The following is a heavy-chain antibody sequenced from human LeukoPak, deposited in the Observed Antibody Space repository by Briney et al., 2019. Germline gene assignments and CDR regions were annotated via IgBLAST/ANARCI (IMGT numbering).Heavy chain of an antibody. V-gene: IGHV4-34*01. Sequence: PSETLSLTCAVYGGSFSGYYWGWIRQPPGKGLEWIGEINHSGSTNYNPSLKSRVTISVDTSKNQFSLKLSSVTAADTAVYYCARGGDTNWFDPWGQGTLVTVSS. CDR1: GGSFSGYY. CDR2: INHSGST. J-gene: IGHJ5*02. CDR3: ARGGDTNWFDP. D-gene: IGHD4-17*01.